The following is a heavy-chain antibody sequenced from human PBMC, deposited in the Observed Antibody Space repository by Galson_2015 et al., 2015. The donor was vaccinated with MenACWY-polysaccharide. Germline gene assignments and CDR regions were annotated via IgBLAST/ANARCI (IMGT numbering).Heavy chain of an antibody. J-gene: IGHJ3*02. CDR3: ARSFVGDAFDI. D-gene: IGHD3-10*01. Sequence: SVKVSCKASGYTFTSYGISWVRQAPGQGLEWMGWINPNSGGTNYAQKFQGRVTMTRDTSISTAYMELSRLRSDDTAVYYCARSFVGDAFDIWGQGTMVTVSS. V-gene: IGHV1-2*02. CDR1: GYTFTSYG. CDR2: INPNSGGT.